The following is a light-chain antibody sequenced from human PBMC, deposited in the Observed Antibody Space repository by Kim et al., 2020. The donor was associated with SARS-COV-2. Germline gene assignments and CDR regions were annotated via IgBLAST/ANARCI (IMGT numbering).Light chain of an antibody. J-gene: IGLJ3*02. Sequence: GQGVIIYCSGSNSNIGSHDVYWYQQLPGTAPKVLIYRNNQRPSGVPDRFSGSKSGTSASLAISGLGSDDEADYCCAAWDDTLSGPVFGGGTQLTVL. V-gene: IGLV1-47*01. CDR1: NSNIGSHD. CDR3: AAWDDTLSGPV. CDR2: RNN.